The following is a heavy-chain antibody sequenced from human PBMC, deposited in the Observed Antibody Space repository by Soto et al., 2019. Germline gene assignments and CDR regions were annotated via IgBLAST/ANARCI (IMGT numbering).Heavy chain of an antibody. J-gene: IGHJ4*02. CDR2: IYWDDDK. D-gene: IGHD1-1*01. V-gene: IGHV2-5*02. Sequence: QITLKESGPTRVKPTQTLTLTCTFSGFSLNARPVGVGWVRQPPGKALERLALIYWDDDKRYSPSLQSRLTTTKNTSKNKVALTTTNRDPGETAIYYCAHGAGINGNWTGGFFDYGGKGALVTVSS. CDR3: AHGAGINGNWTGGFFDY. CDR1: GFSLNARPVG.